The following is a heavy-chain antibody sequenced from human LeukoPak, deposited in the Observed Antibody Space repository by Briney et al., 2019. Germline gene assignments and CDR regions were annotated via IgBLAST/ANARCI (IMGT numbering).Heavy chain of an antibody. CDR3: AREDGGLPS. Sequence: PGGSLRLSCAASGFIFEGYGMSWVRQAPGKGLEWVSGINWNGGRTSHVDSVKGRFTISRDNAKNSLFLQMNSLRPEDSAFYYCAREDGGLPSWGQGTLVTVSS. CDR2: INWNGGRT. J-gene: IGHJ5*02. D-gene: IGHD4-23*01. V-gene: IGHV3-20*04. CDR1: GFIFEGYG.